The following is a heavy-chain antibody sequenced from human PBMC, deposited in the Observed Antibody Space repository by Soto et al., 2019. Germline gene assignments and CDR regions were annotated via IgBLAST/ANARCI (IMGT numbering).Heavy chain of an antibody. Sequence: QVQLVECGGGVVQPGRSLRLSCAASGFTFSNYGMHWVRQAPGKGLEWVAIIWHDGNNKYYADSVRGRFIISRDNSKNRLYLQMNSLRAEDTAVYYCASDLVGASDSYGLDVWGQGTPVTVSS. CDR1: GFTFSNYG. D-gene: IGHD1-26*01. V-gene: IGHV3-33*01. CDR2: IWHDGNNK. J-gene: IGHJ6*02. CDR3: ASDLVGASDSYGLDV.